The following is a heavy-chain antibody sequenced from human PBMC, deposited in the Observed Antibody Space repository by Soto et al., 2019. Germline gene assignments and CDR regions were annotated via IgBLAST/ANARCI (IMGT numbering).Heavy chain of an antibody. CDR1: DGSISSYY. CDR3: AREAAHSVIRGVFDS. Sequence: QVQLQESGPGLVKPSETLSLTCTVSDGSISSYYWSWIRQAPGKGLEWIGYIYYSGSTNYNPSLKSRVTISVDTSKNQFSLKLSSVTAADTAVYYCAREAAHSVIRGVFDSWGQGTLVTVSS. CDR2: IYYSGST. J-gene: IGHJ4*02. D-gene: IGHD3-10*01. V-gene: IGHV4-59*01.